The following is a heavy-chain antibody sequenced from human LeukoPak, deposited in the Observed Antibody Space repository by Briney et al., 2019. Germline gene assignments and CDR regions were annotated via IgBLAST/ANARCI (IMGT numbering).Heavy chain of an antibody. J-gene: IGHJ4*02. CDR3: ARFTVAGTPHFDY. CDR2: IIPIFGTA. Sequence: SVKVSCKASGGTFSSYAISWVRQAPGQGLEWMGGIIPIFGTANYAQKFQGRVTITADESTSTAYMELSSLRSEDTAVYYCARFTVAGTPHFDYWGQGTLVTVSS. V-gene: IGHV1-69*13. CDR1: GGTFSSYA. D-gene: IGHD6-19*01.